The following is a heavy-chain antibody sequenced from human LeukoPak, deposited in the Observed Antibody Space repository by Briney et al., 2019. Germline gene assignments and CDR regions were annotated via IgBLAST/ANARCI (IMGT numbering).Heavy chain of an antibody. Sequence: RAGGSLRLSCAASGFTFSSYAMSWVRQAPGKGLEWVSAISGSGGSTYYADSMKGRFTISRDTSKKTLYLQMNSLRAEDTAVYYCAKGGSSSWYGFDYWGQGTLVTVSS. V-gene: IGHV3-23*01. CDR2: ISGSGGST. J-gene: IGHJ4*02. CDR3: AKGGSSSWYGFDY. CDR1: GFTFSSYA. D-gene: IGHD6-13*01.